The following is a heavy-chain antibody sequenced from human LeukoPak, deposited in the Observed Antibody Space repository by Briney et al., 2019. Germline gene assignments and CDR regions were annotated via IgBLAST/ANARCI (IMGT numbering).Heavy chain of an antibody. D-gene: IGHD3-3*01. CDR2: ISSTGNP. J-gene: IGHJ4*02. V-gene: IGHV4-39*02. CDR3: ARDFGFWSGYSSLDY. Sequence: PSETLSLTCTVSGVFINSNTYSWGWIRQPPGGGPEWIGTISSTGNPYCNSSLKSRLTISVDTSKTQFSLKLSSVTAADTAVYYCARDFGFWSGYSSLDYWGQGTLVTVSS. CDR1: GVFINSNTYS.